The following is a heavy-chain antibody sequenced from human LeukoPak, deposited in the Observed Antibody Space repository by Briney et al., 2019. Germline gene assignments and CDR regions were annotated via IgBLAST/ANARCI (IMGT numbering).Heavy chain of an antibody. J-gene: IGHJ6*02. CDR2: IIPIFGTA. D-gene: IGHD3-10*01. V-gene: IGHV1-69*13. CDR1: GGTFSSYA. Sequence: SVKVSCKAPGGTFSSYAISWVRQAPGQGLEWMGGIIPIFGTANYAQKFQGRVTITADESTSTAYMELSSLRSEDTAVYYCARVVAPLSYYYYGMDVWGQGTTVTVSS. CDR3: ARVVAPLSYYYYGMDV.